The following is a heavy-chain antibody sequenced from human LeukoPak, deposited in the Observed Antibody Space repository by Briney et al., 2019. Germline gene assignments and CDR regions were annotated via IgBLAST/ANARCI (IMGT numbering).Heavy chain of an antibody. CDR1: GGSINIGTYY. D-gene: IGHD6-19*01. J-gene: IGHJ3*01. CDR3: ARETEKQWQY. V-gene: IGHV4-61*02. Sequence: SETLSLTCTVSGGSINIGTYYWSWIRQPAGKGLEWIGLIYTSGSTNYNPSLKSRVIISVDTSKNQFSLRLSSVTAADTAMYYCARETEKQWQYWGQGTTVSVSS. CDR2: IYTSGST.